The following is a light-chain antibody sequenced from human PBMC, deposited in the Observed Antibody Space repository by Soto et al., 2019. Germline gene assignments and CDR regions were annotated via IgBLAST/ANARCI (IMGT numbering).Light chain of an antibody. Sequence: QPVLTQPASVSGSPGQSITISCTGTTSDAGSHNFVSWYQQLPGKAPKLLIYEVTNRPSGTSNRFSGSKSGNTASLTISGLQAEDEADYYCSSFTNSILVFGGGTKVTVL. CDR2: EVT. CDR1: TSDAGSHNF. V-gene: IGLV2-14*01. J-gene: IGLJ3*02. CDR3: SSFTNSILV.